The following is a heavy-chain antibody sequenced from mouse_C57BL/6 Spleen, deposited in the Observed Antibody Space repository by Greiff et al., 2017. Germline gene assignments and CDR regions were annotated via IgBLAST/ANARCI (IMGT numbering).Heavy chain of an antibody. V-gene: IGHV8-8*01. CDR2: IWWDDAK. CDR1: GFSLSTFGMG. J-gene: IGHJ2*01. D-gene: IGHD2-13*01. CDR3: ARMVISQLVYYFDY. Sequence: QVTLKESGPGILQPSQTLSLTCSFSGFSLSTFGMGVGWLRQPSGKGLEWLAHIWWDDAKYYDPALKSQLTITKDTSKNQVFLQIANVDTADTATYYCARMVISQLVYYFDYWGQGTTLTVSS.